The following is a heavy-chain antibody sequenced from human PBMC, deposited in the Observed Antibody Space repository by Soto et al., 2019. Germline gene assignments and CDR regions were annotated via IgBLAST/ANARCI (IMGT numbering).Heavy chain of an antibody. Sequence: EVQLVESGGGLVQPGGSLRLSCAASGFTFSGRSMHWVRQAPGKGLVWVSGIDTAGTDSTYADSVKGRLTSSRDNAKKSLYLQMNSLRVEDTAVYYCARGWFGPDVWGKGTTVTVYS. V-gene: IGHV3-74*01. CDR1: GFTFSGRS. CDR3: ARGWFGPDV. D-gene: IGHD3-10*01. CDR2: IDTAGTDS. J-gene: IGHJ6*04.